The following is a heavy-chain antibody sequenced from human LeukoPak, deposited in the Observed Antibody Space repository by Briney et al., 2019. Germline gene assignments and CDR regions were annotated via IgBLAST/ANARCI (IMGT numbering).Heavy chain of an antibody. Sequence: GGSLRLSCAASGFTFSSYGMHWVRQAPGKGLEWVAFIRYDGSNKYYADSVKGRFTISRDNSKNTLYLQMNSLRAEDTAVYYCAKGPHYYGSGSFVDYWVQGTLVTVSS. CDR1: GFTFSSYG. CDR2: IRYDGSNK. CDR3: AKGPHYYGSGSFVDY. V-gene: IGHV3-30*02. D-gene: IGHD3-10*01. J-gene: IGHJ4*02.